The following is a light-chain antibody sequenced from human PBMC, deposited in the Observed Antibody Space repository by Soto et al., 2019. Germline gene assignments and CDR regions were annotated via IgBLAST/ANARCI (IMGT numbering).Light chain of an antibody. Sequence: QSTLAQPASVSGSPGQSITISCTGTSSDIGSYNYVAWYQQFPGKTPKLIIYEVRNRPSGVSFRFSGSKSGNTASLTISGLQAEDYAYCYCISYRGSSSPSVFGTGPDVTVL. CDR2: EVR. V-gene: IGLV2-14*01. J-gene: IGLJ1*01. CDR3: ISYRGSSSPSV. CDR1: SSDIGSYNY.